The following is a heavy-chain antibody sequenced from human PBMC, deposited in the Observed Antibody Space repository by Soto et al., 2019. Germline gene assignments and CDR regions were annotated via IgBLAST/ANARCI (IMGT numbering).Heavy chain of an antibody. V-gene: IGHV1-69*12. D-gene: IGHD5-18*01. J-gene: IGHJ4*02. CDR2: IIPIFGTA. Sequence: QVQLVQSGAEVKKPGSSVKVSCKASGGTFSSYAISWVRQAPGQGLEWMGGIIPIFGTANYAQKFQGRVTITADESTSTAYRELGSLRSEDTAVYYCARMSARFVDTGYFDYWGQGTLFTVSS. CDR1: GGTFSSYA. CDR3: ARMSARFVDTGYFDY.